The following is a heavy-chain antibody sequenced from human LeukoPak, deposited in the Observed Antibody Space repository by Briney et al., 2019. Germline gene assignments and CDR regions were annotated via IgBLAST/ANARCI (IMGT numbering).Heavy chain of an antibody. J-gene: IGHJ4*02. D-gene: IGHD1-1*01. CDR1: GFTFSSYG. Sequence: GRSLRLSCAASGFTFSSYGMHWVRQAPGKGLEWVAVISYDGSNKYYADSAKGRFTISRDNSKNTLYLQMNSLRAEDTAVYYCAKGWNEIDYWGQGTLVTVSS. CDR2: ISYDGSNK. V-gene: IGHV3-30*18. CDR3: AKGWNEIDY.